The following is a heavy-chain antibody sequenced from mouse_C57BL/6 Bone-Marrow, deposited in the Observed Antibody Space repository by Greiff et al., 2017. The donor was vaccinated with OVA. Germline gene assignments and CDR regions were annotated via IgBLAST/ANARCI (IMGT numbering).Heavy chain of an antibody. V-gene: IGHV2-5*01. CDR3: AKYGSSYPWYFDV. D-gene: IGHD1-1*01. CDR1: GFSLTSYG. CDR2: IWRGGST. J-gene: IGHJ1*03. Sequence: VQLQESGPGLVQPSQSLSITCTVSGFSLTSYGVHWVRQSPGKGLEWLGVIWRGGSTDYNAAFMSRLSITKDNSKSQVFFKMNSLQADDTAIYYCAKYGSSYPWYFDVWGTGTTVTVSS.